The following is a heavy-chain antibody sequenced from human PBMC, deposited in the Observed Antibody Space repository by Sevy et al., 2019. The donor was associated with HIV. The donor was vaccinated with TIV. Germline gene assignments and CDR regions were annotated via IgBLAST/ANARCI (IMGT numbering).Heavy chain of an antibody. V-gene: IGHV3-30*02. J-gene: IGHJ4*02. CDR1: GFTFSSYG. Sequence: GGSLRLSCAASGFTFSSYGMHWVRQAPGKGLEWVAFIRYDGSNKYYADSVKGRFTISRDNSKNTLYLQMNSLRAEDTAVYYCANPGYIYYDSSGFEYWGQGTLVTVSS. D-gene: IGHD3-22*01. CDR3: ANPGYIYYDSSGFEY. CDR2: IRYDGSNK.